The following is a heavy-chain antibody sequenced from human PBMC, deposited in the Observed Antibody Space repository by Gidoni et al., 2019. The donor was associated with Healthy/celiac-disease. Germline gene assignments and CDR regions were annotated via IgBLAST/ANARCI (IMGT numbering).Heavy chain of an antibody. CDR1: GFTFSSYA. V-gene: IGHV3-23*01. CDR2: ISGSGGST. Sequence: EVQLLESGGGLVQPGGSLRLSCAASGFTFSSYAMSWVRQAPGKGLEWVSAISGSGGSTYYADSVKGRFTISRDNSKNTLYLQMNSLRAEDTAVYYCQSSGWSEANYYYYYGMDVWGQGTTVTVSS. D-gene: IGHD6-19*01. J-gene: IGHJ6*02. CDR3: QSSGWSEANYYYYYGMDV.